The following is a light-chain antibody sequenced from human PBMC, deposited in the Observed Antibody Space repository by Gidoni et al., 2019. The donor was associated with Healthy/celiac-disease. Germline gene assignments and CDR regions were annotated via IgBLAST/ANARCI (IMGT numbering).Light chain of an antibody. CDR2: QGT. CDR3: QAGDERIVV. V-gene: IGLV3-1*01. CDR1: ELSGKS. J-gene: IGLJ2*01. Sequence: SSDLTQPPSLFVSPGRTARVTCSGAELSGKSVSWYQQQPGRSPLLVIYQGTNRPPGVPYRFSGSTSGNTATLTIDGAQVLDEADYHCQAGDERIVVFGGGTRLTVL.